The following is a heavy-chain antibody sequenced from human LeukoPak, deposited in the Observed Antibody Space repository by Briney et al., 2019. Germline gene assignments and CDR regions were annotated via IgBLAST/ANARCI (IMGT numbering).Heavy chain of an antibody. D-gene: IGHD2-15*01. CDR2: IYPSDSDT. Sequence: GESLKISCEGSGYRFTSYSIAWVGQMPGKGLEWMGIIYPSDSDTTYSPSFQGQVTISADKSISTAYLQWSSLKASDTAVYYCARRSCSGATCYQLDYWGQGTLVTVSS. V-gene: IGHV5-51*01. J-gene: IGHJ4*02. CDR1: GYRFTSYS. CDR3: ARRSCSGATCYQLDY.